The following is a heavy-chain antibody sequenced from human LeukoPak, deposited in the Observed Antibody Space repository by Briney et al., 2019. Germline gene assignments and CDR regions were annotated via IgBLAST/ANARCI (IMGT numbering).Heavy chain of an antibody. J-gene: IGHJ4*02. CDR1: GYTFTGYY. CDR3: ARGAVFGPNYSDY. Sequence: ASVKVSCKASGYTFTGYYMHWVRQAPGQGLEWMGWINPNSGGTNYAQKFQGRVTMTRDTSISTAYMELSRLRSDDTAVYYCARGAVFGPNYSDYWGQGTLVTVSS. V-gene: IGHV1-2*02. D-gene: IGHD3-3*01. CDR2: INPNSGGT.